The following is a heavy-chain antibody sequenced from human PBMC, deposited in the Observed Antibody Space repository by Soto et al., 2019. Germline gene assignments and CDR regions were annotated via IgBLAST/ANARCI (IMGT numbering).Heavy chain of an antibody. J-gene: IGHJ4*02. CDR1: GFTFSNLW. CDR3: TKGGHADN. V-gene: IGHV3-7*01. Sequence: PGGSLRLSCAASGFTFSNLWMTWVRQTPGKGLQWVANINQDGSEKHYVDSVEGRFTISRDNARNSLYLQMDSLRVEDTAIYYCTKGGHADNWGQGTMVTVSS. D-gene: IGHD3-16*01. CDR2: INQDGSEK.